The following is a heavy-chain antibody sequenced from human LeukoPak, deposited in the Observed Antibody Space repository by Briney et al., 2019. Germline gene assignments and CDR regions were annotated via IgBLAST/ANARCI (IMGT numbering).Heavy chain of an antibody. J-gene: IGHJ4*02. CDR3: ARTWGYYYDSSGYYGY. CDR1: GGTFSSYA. D-gene: IGHD3-22*01. CDR2: IIPIFGTA. Sequence: ASVKVSCKXSGGTFSSYAISWVRQAPGQGLEWMGRIIPIFGTANYAQKFQGRVTITTDESTSTAYMELRSLRSEDTAVYYCARTWGYYYDSSGYYGYWGQGTLVTVSA. V-gene: IGHV1-69*05.